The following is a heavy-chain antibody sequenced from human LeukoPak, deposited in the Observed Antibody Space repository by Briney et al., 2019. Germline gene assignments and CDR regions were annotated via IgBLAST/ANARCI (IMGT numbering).Heavy chain of an antibody. Sequence: PSETLSLTCTVSGGSISSSSYYWGWIRQPPGKGLEWIGSIYYSGSTYYNPSLKSRVTISVDTSKNQFSLKLSSVTAADTAVYYCALVDYYDGSGSPEDAFDIWGQGTMVTVSS. D-gene: IGHD3-22*01. CDR1: GGSISSSSYY. CDR3: ALVDYYDGSGSPEDAFDI. J-gene: IGHJ3*02. V-gene: IGHV4-39*01. CDR2: IYYSGST.